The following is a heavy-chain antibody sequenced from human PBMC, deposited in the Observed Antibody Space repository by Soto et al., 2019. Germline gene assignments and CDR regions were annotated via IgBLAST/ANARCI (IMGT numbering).Heavy chain of an antibody. CDR2: IYYSGST. V-gene: IGHV4-31*03. Sequence: PSETLSLTCTVSGGSISSGSYYWSWIRQHPGKGLEWIGYIYYSGSTYYNPSLKSRVTISVDTSKNQFSLKLSSVTAADTAVYYCARDQSSSSGDYYYGMDVWGQGTTVTV. J-gene: IGHJ6*02. CDR3: ARDQSSSSGDYYYGMDV. CDR1: GGSISSGSYY. D-gene: IGHD6-6*01.